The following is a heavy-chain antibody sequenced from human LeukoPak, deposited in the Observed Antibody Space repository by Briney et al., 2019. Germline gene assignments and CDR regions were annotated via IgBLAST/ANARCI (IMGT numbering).Heavy chain of an antibody. CDR3: AKAPYSSSWYFDY. Sequence: PGGSLRLSCAASGFTFSSYAMSWVRQAPGKGLEWVSGISGSGGSTYYADSVKGRFTISRDNSKNTLYLQMNSLRAEDTAVYYCAKAPYSSSWYFDYWGQGTQVTVSS. D-gene: IGHD6-13*01. V-gene: IGHV3-23*01. J-gene: IGHJ4*02. CDR2: ISGSGGST. CDR1: GFTFSSYA.